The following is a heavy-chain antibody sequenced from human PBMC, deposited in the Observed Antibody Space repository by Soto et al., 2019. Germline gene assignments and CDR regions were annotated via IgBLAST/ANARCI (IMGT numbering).Heavy chain of an antibody. CDR1: GQSIISSEVY. CDR3: ARHSLALRKNNWFDP. CDR2: IFYLGSS. V-gene: IGHV4-39*01. D-gene: IGHD3-3*02. Sequence: RSVTRSLTCTVSGQSIISSEVYLGWVRQPPGKGLEWIGSIFYLGSSYYNPSLKSRVTMSVDTSKNQFSLRLRSVTAADTALYFCARHSLALRKNNWFDPWGQGIRVPVS. J-gene: IGHJ5*02.